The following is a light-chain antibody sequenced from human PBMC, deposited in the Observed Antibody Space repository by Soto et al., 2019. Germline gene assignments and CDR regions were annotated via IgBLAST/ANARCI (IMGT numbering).Light chain of an antibody. Sequence: EIVLTQSPATLSLSPGERATLSCRASQSVGSYLAWYQHKPGQAPRLLIYDASNRAADIPARFSGSGSGTYFTLTISSLEPEDFALYYCQHRSNWLFSFGPGTKVDI. V-gene: IGKV3-11*01. CDR3: QHRSNWLFS. J-gene: IGKJ3*01. CDR2: DAS. CDR1: QSVGSY.